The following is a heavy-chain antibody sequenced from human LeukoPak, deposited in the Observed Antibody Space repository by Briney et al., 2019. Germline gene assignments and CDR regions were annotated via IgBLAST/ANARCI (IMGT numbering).Heavy chain of an antibody. CDR3: ARERSSGWNDY. Sequence: GGSLRLSCAASGSTFGNYWMTWVRQAPGKGLEWVANIKQDGSEKHYGDSVKGRFTISRDNAKNSLYLEMNSLRAEDTAVYYCARERSSGWNDYWGQGTLVTVSS. CDR2: IKQDGSEK. CDR1: GSTFGNYW. J-gene: IGHJ4*02. V-gene: IGHV3-7*01. D-gene: IGHD6-19*01.